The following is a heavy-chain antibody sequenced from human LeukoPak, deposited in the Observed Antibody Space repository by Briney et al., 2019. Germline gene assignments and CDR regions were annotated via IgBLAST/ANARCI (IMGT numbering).Heavy chain of an antibody. J-gene: IGHJ4*02. CDR2: MNPNSGNT. Sequence: GASVKVSCKASGYTFTSYDFNWVRQATGQGLEWMGWMNPNSGNTGYAQKFQGRVTMTRNTSISTAYMELSSLRSEDTAVYYCARGYSRSIAVAEDYWGQGTLVTVSS. CDR1: GYTFTSYD. V-gene: IGHV1-8*01. D-gene: IGHD6-19*01. CDR3: ARGYSRSIAVAEDY.